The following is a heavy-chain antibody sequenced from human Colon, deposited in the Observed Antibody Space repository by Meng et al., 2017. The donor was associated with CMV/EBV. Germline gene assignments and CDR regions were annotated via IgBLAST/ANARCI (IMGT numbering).Heavy chain of an antibody. CDR1: GFTFSDFE. Sequence: GESLKISCAVSGFTFSDFEMHWVRQAPGKGLEWVSYTSTRGSTTYYADSVKGRFTISRDNAKNSLYLQMNSLRAEDTAIYYCARVRGGAATGYYGLDFWGQGTTGHRLL. V-gene: IGHV3-48*03. D-gene: IGHD1-14*01. J-gene: IGHJ6*02. CDR2: TSTRGSTT. CDR3: ARVRGGAATGYYGLDF.